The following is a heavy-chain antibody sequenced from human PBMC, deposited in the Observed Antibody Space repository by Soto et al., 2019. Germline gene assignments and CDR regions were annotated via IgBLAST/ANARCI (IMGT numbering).Heavy chain of an antibody. D-gene: IGHD6-19*01. J-gene: IGHJ1*01. V-gene: IGHV3-23*01. CDR2: ISGSGGST. CDR1: GFTFMNYA. CDR3: AKDTTVDTVAGTGYFQH. Sequence: SLRPSYETSGFTFMNYAMSWVRQAPGKGLEWVSAISGSGGSTYYADSVKGRFTISRDNSKNTLYLQMNSLRAEDTAVYYCAKDTTVDTVAGTGYFQHWG.